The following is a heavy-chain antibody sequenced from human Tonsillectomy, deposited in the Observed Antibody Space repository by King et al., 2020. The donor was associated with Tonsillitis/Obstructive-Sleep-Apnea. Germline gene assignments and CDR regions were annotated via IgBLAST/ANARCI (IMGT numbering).Heavy chain of an antibody. CDR3: ASSYDYFWGSYHSDYYGMDV. Sequence: QLQESGPGLVKPSETLSLTCTVSGGSISSYYWSWIRQPPGKGLEWIAYIYYSGSTNYNPSLKSRLTISVDTSKNQFSLMLSSVTAADTAVYYCASSYDYFWGSYHSDYYGMDVWGQGTTVTVSS. CDR2: IYYSGST. CDR1: GGSISSYY. D-gene: IGHD3-16*02. J-gene: IGHJ6*01. V-gene: IGHV4-59*08.